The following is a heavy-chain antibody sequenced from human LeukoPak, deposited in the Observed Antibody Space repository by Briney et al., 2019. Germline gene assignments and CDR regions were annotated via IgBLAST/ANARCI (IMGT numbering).Heavy chain of an antibody. D-gene: IGHD1-1*01. J-gene: IGHJ6*02. CDR3: GTGTKHDYGMDV. Sequence: SCKASGGTFTSYAISWVRQAPGKGLEWVSYISSSGSTIYYADSVKGRFTISRDNAKNSLYLQMNSLRAEDTAVYYCGTGTKHDYGMDVWGQGTTVTVSS. CDR2: ISSSGSTI. CDR1: GGTFTSYA. V-gene: IGHV3-11*01.